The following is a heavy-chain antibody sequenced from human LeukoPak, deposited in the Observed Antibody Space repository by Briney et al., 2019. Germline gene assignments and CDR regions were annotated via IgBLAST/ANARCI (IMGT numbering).Heavy chain of an antibody. CDR3: ASAAPNTAMDHFDY. CDR1: GFTFSSYA. D-gene: IGHD5-18*01. Sequence: GGSLRLSCAASGFTFSSYAMHWVRQAPGEGLEWVAVISYDGSNKYYADSVKGRFTISRDNSKNTLYLQMNSLRAEDTAVYYCASAAPNTAMDHFDYWGQGTLVTVSS. J-gene: IGHJ4*02. V-gene: IGHV3-30*04. CDR2: ISYDGSNK.